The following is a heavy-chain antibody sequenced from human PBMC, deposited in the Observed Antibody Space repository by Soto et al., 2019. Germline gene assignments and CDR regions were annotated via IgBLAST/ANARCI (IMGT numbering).Heavy chain of an antibody. CDR1: VFTFGDYA. D-gene: IGHD2-15*01. CDR2: ITSKNYGGTT. Sequence: EVQLVDSGGGLVQPGRSLRLSCTASVFTFGDYAMIWVRQAPGKGLEWVGYITSKNYGGTTEYAASVTVRFGNSREESKSIVSLKMNSLKTEDTAIYYRTRLPPARRGYCSGGSCYPFDYWGQGTLVTVSS. V-gene: IGHV3-49*04. CDR3: TRLPPARRGYCSGGSCYPFDY. J-gene: IGHJ4*02.